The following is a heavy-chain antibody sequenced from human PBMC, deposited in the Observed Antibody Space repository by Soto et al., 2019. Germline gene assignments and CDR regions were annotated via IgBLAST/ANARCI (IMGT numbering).Heavy chain of an antibody. CDR3: ARDMRGDYVGSYYYYGMDV. CDR1: GGSISSGDYF. CDR2: IYYSGST. D-gene: IGHD4-17*01. V-gene: IGHV4-30-4*01. J-gene: IGHJ6*02. Sequence: TLSLTCTVSGGSISSGDYFWSWLRQPPGKGLEWIGYIYYSGSTYYNPSLKSRVTISVDTSKNQFSLKLSSVTAADTAVYYCARDMRGDYVGSYYYYGMDVWGQGTTVTVSS.